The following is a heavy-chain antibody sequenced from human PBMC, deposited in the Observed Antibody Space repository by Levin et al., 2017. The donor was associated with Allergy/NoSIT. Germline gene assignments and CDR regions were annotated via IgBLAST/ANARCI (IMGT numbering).Heavy chain of an antibody. Sequence: SETLSLTCTVSGGSISGYYWSWIRQPPGKGLEWIGYIYYSGSTNYNPSLKSRVTISVDTSKNQFSLKLSSVTAADTAVYYCAREATVTTGFDYWGQGTLVTVSS. CDR3: AREATVTTGFDY. CDR2: IYYSGST. D-gene: IGHD4-17*01. CDR1: GGSISGYY. J-gene: IGHJ4*02. V-gene: IGHV4-59*01.